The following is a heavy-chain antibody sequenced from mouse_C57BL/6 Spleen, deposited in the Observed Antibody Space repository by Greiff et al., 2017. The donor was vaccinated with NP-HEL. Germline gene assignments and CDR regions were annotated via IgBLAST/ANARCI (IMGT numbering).Heavy chain of an antibody. D-gene: IGHD6-1*01. Sequence: EVQVVESGPGMVKPSQSLSLTCTVTGYSITSGYDWHWIRHFPGNKLEWMGYISYSGSTNYNPSLKSRISITHDTSKNHFFLKLNSVTTEDTATYYCARGAGYYFDYWGQGTTLTVSS. V-gene: IGHV3-1*01. CDR3: ARGAGYYFDY. CDR1: GYSITSGYD. CDR2: ISYSGST. J-gene: IGHJ2*01.